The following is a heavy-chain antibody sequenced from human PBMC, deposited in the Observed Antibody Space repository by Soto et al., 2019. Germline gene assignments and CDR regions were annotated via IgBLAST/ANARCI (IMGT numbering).Heavy chain of an antibody. D-gene: IGHD7-27*01. Sequence: QITLKESGPTLVKPTQTLTLTCTFSGFSLSIRGVGVGWIRQPPGKALEWLALIYWDDDKRYSPSLKSRLTITKDTSKTQVVLTMTNMDPVDTATYYCAHRRWAGDSLGYFDFWGQGILVTVSS. CDR1: GFSLSIRGVG. J-gene: IGHJ4*02. CDR3: AHRRWAGDSLGYFDF. CDR2: IYWDDDK. V-gene: IGHV2-5*02.